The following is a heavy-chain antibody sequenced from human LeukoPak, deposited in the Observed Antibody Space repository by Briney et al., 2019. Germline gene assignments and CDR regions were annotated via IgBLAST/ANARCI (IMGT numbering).Heavy chain of an antibody. Sequence: SVKVSCKASGGTFSSYAISWVRQAPGQGPEWMGRIIPIFGTANYAQKFQGRVTITTDESTSTAYMELSSLRSEDTAVYYCARDRDYGDHRYFDYWGQGTLVTVSS. CDR2: IIPIFGTA. V-gene: IGHV1-69*05. D-gene: IGHD4-17*01. CDR3: ARDRDYGDHRYFDY. CDR1: GGTFSSYA. J-gene: IGHJ4*02.